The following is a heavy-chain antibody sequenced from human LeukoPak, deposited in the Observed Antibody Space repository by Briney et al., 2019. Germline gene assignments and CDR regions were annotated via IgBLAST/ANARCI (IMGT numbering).Heavy chain of an antibody. V-gene: IGHV5-51*01. CDR3: ARLMAVAGYNWFDP. J-gene: IGHJ5*02. D-gene: IGHD6-19*01. Sequence: GESLKTSCKGSGYSFTNYWIGWVRQMPGKGLEWMGIIYPGDSDTRYSPSFQGQVTISADKSISTAYLQWSSLKASDTAMYYCARLMAVAGYNWFDPWGQGTLVTVSS. CDR2: IYPGDSDT. CDR1: GYSFTNYW.